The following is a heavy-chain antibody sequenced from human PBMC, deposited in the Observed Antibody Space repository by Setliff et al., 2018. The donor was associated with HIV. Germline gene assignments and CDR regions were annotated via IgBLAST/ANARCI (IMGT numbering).Heavy chain of an antibody. V-gene: IGHV5-51*01. CDR1: GYSFTSHW. J-gene: IGHJ2*01. Sequence: GESLKISCKGSGYSFTSHWIAWVRQMPGQGLEWMGIIYPSDSATAYSPSFQGQITISADKSISTAYLQWSSLKASDTAIYYCARSHFIMLFGVIYYPGYFDLWGRGTQVTVSS. D-gene: IGHD3-3*01. CDR3: ARSHFIMLFGVIYYPGYFDL. CDR2: IYPSDSAT.